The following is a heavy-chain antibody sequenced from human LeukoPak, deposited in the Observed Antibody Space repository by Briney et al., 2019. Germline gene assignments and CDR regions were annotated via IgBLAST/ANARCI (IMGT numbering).Heavy chain of an antibody. J-gene: IGHJ4*02. CDR2: IYYSGST. CDR3: VRGGIAAALDY. Sequence: SQTLSLTCTVSGVSISSDGYYWSWIRQHPGKGLEWIGYIYYSGSTYQNPSLMSRVTISVDTSKNQFSLNLSSVTAADTAVYYCVRGGIAAALDYWGQGTLVTVSS. CDR1: GVSISSDGYY. D-gene: IGHD6-13*01. V-gene: IGHV4-31*03.